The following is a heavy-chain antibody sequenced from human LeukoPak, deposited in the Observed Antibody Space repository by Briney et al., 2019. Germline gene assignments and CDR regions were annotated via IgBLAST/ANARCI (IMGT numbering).Heavy chain of an antibody. CDR3: ARDDFWSGYSDY. J-gene: IGHJ4*02. CDR2: INHSGST. CDR1: GGSFSGYY. V-gene: IGHV4-34*01. Sequence: SETLSLPCAVYGGSFSGYYWSWIRQPPGKGLEWIGEINHSGSTNYNPSLKSRVTISVDTSKNQFSLKLSSVTAADTAVYYFARDDFWSGYSDYWGQGTLVTVSS. D-gene: IGHD3-3*01.